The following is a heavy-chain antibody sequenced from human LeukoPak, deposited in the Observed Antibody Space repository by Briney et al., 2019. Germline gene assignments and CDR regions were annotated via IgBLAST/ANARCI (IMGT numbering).Heavy chain of an antibody. CDR3: ARGLRNYYGSGSYFEPFDY. Sequence: KPSETLSLTCAVYGGSFGGYYWSWIRQPPGKGLEWIGEINHSGSTNYNPSLKSRVTISVDTSKNQFSLKLSSVTAADTAVYYCARGLRNYYGSGSYFEPFDYWGQGTLVTVSS. CDR2: INHSGST. J-gene: IGHJ4*02. D-gene: IGHD3-10*01. V-gene: IGHV4-34*01. CDR1: GGSFGGYY.